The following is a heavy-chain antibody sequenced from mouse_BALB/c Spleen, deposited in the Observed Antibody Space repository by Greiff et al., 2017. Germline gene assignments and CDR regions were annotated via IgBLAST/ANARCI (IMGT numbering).Heavy chain of an antibody. CDR1: GYTFTSYW. CDR2: INPSNGRT. D-gene: IGHD1-1*01. V-gene: IGHV1S81*02. Sequence: QVQLKQPGAELVKPGASVKLSCKASGYTFTSYWMHWVKQRPGQGLEWIGEINPSNGRTNYNEKFKSKATLTVDKSSSTAYMQLSSLTSEDSAVYYCARNYGSSYYYAMDYWGQGTSVTVSS. CDR3: ARNYGSSYYYAMDY. J-gene: IGHJ4*01.